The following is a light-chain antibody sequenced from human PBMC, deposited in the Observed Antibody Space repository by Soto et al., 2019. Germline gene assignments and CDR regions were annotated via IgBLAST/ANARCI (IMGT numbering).Light chain of an antibody. J-gene: IGKJ4*01. CDR1: QSVSNNA. CDR2: GAS. V-gene: IGKV3D-20*02. CDR3: QQRSNWPPV. Sequence: EIVLTQSPGTLSLSPGERATLSCRASQSVSNNALAWYQQKPGQAPRLLIYGASNRATGIPDVFSGSGSGTDFTLTISRLEAEDFAVYYCQQRSNWPPVFGGGTKVEIK.